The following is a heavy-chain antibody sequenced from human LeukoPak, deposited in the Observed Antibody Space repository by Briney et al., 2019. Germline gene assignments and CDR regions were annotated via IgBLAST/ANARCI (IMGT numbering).Heavy chain of an antibody. V-gene: IGHV3-53*01. CDR3: ATHRYCSSTSCALDFDY. D-gene: IGHD2-2*01. CDR1: GFTVSSNY. J-gene: IGHJ4*02. CDR2: IYSGGST. Sequence: GGSLRLSCAASGFTVSSNYMSWVRQAPGKGLEWVSVIYSGGSTYYADSVKGRFTISRDNSKNTLYLQMDSLRAEDTAVYYCATHRYCSSTSCALDFDYWGQGTLVTVSS.